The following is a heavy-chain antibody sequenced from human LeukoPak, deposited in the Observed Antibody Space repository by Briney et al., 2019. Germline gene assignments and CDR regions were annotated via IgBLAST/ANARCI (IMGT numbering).Heavy chain of an antibody. CDR2: IIPHVNIT. Sequence: SVKVSCKASGGTFISYGINWVRQAPGQGLEWMGRIIPHVNITNYAQKFQGRITITADRSTRTAYMELSSLRSEDTAVYYCARIGAAAAQWYFDLWGRGTLVTVSS. D-gene: IGHD6-13*01. CDR1: GGTFISYG. V-gene: IGHV1-69*04. CDR3: ARIGAAAAQWYFDL. J-gene: IGHJ2*01.